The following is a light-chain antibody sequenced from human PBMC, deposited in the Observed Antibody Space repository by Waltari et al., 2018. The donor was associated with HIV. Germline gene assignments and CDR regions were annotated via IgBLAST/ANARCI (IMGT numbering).Light chain of an antibody. CDR3: QSDDSSLSVWV. Sequence: QSVLTQPPSVSGAPGQRVTISCTGSSSNIGAGYDVHWYQQIPGTAPKLLIYGNSHRPSVVPDRFSGSKSGTSAALASTGLQAEDEADYYCQSDDSSLSVWVFGGGTKLTVL. J-gene: IGLJ3*02. V-gene: IGLV1-40*01. CDR1: SSNIGAGYD. CDR2: GNS.